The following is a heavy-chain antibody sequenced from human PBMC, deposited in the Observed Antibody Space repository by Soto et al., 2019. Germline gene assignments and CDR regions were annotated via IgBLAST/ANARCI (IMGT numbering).Heavy chain of an antibody. CDR3: ARGHDYIWGRYRSRYFDY. V-gene: IGHV4-34*01. Sequence: SETLSLTCAVYGVSFSGYYWSWIRQPPGKGLEWIGEINHSGSTNYNPSLKSRVTISVDTSKNQFSLKLSSVTAADTAVYYCARGHDYIWGRYRSRYFDYWGQGTLVTVSS. CDR1: GVSFSGYY. D-gene: IGHD3-16*02. CDR2: INHSGST. J-gene: IGHJ4*02.